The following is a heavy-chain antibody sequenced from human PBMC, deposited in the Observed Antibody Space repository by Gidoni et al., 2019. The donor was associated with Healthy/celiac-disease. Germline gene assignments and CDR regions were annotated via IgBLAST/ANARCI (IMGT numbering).Heavy chain of an antibody. CDR3: AGVEYSYGPPALFDY. V-gene: IGHV3-48*02. CDR2: ISSSSSTI. CDR1: GFTFSSYS. D-gene: IGHD5-18*01. Sequence: EVQLVESGGGLVQPGGSLSLPCAASGFTFSSYSMNWVRLAPGKGLEWISYISSSSSTIYYANSVKGRFTISRYNAKNSLYLQMNSLKNEDTAVDYCAGVEYSYGPPALFDYWGQGTLVTVSS. J-gene: IGHJ4*02.